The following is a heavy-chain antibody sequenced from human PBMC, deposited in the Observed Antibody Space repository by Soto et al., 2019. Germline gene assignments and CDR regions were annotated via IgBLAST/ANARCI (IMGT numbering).Heavy chain of an antibody. Sequence: WTWIRHRPGEGLEGFGYINHRGSLYYNPSLKSRVSMSVGTYKNQLSLHLSSVTDADTDVYYCARELPQRQGRNMDVWGQGTTVTVSS. J-gene: IGHJ6*02. CDR2: INHRGSL. V-gene: IGHV4-31*02. CDR3: ARELPQRQGRNMDV. D-gene: IGHD1-1*01.